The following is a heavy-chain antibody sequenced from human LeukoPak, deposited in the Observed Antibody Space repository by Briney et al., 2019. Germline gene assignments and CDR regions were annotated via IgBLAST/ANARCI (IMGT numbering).Heavy chain of an antibody. D-gene: IGHD5-24*01. CDR1: GGSFSGYY. CDR2: INHSGST. V-gene: IGHV4-34*01. CDR3: AREGREMATDY. J-gene: IGHJ4*02. Sequence: SETLSLTCAVYGGSFSGYYWSWIRQPPGKGLEWIGEINHSGSTNYNPSLKSRVTISVDTSKNQFSLKLSSVTAADTAVYYCAREGREMATDYWGQGTLVTVSS.